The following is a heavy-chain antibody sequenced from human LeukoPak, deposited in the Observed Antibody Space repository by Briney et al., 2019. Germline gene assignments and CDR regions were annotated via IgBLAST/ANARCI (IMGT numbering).Heavy chain of an antibody. D-gene: IGHD6-6*01. CDR2: INHSGST. J-gene: IGHJ4*02. CDR3: ARLDADIAARFYYFDY. Sequence: PSETLSLTCAVYGGSFSGYYWSWIRQPPGKGLEWIGEINHSGSTNYNPSLKSRVTISVDTSKNQFSLKLSSVTAADTAVYYCARLDADIAARFYYFDYWGQGTLVTVSS. V-gene: IGHV4-34*01. CDR1: GGSFSGYY.